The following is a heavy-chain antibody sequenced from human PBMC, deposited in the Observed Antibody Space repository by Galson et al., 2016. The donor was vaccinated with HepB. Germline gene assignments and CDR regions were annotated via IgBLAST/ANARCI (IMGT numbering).Heavy chain of an antibody. D-gene: IGHD3-10*01. Sequence: SVKVSCKASGGTFRNYVINWVRQAPGQGLEWMGRVIPILGMANYAQRFQGRVTITADESTSSASMELTRLRSEDTAVYFCAIPNSWSYFPSDYGGQGTLFAVSS. CDR2: VIPILGMA. J-gene: IGHJ4*02. CDR1: GGTFRNYV. CDR3: AIPNSWSYFPSDY. V-gene: IGHV1-69*04.